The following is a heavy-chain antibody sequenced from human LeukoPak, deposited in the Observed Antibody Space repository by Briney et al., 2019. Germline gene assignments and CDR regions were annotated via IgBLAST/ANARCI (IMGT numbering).Heavy chain of an antibody. V-gene: IGHV3-9*01. CDR2: ISWNSGSI. D-gene: IGHD1-26*01. CDR3: ARDQNRYPDAFDI. J-gene: IGHJ3*02. Sequence: GGSLRLSCAGSGFIFNNYAMHWVRQPPGKGLEWVSGISWNSGSIDYADSVKGRFTISRDNAKNSLYLQMNSLRDEDTAVYYCARDQNRYPDAFDIWGQGTMVTVSS. CDR1: GFIFNNYA.